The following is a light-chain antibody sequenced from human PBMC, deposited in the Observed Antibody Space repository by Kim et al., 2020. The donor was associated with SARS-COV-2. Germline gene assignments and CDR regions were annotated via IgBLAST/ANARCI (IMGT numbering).Light chain of an antibody. CDR1: SSTIRNNY. V-gene: IGLV1-51*01. CDR2: DNN. J-gene: IGLJ1*01. CDR3: GTWDYSLSAGV. Sequence: GQKVTISCSGSSSTIRNNYVFWYQQLPGTAPKLLIYDNNKRPSGIPDRFSASQSGTSATLGITGLQTGDEADYYCGTWDYSLSAGVFGTGTKVTV.